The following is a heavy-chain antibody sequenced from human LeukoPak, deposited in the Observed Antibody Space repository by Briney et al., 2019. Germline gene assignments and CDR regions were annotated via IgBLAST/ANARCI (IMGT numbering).Heavy chain of an antibody. D-gene: IGHD3-16*02. CDR1: GFTFSSYA. J-gene: IGHJ4*02. Sequence: PGGSLRLSCAASGFTFSSYAMSWVRQAPGKGLEWVSAISGSGGSTYYADSVKGRFTISRDNSKNTLYLQMNSLRAEDTAVYCCAKSTSMITFGGVIVDYWGQGTLVTVSS. CDR3: AKSTSMITFGGVIVDY. CDR2: ISGSGGST. V-gene: IGHV3-23*01.